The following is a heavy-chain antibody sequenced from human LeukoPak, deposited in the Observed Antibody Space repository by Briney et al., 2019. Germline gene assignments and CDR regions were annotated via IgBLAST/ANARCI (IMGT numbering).Heavy chain of an antibody. J-gene: IGHJ4*02. D-gene: IGHD6-19*01. CDR2: INHSGST. Sequence: PSETLSLTCAVYGGSFSGYYWSWIRQPPGKGLEWMGEINHSGSTNYNPSLKSRVTISVDTSKNQFSLKLSSVTAADTAVYYCARGPNIAVAGLEADYWGQGTLVTVSS. CDR3: ARGPNIAVAGLEADY. V-gene: IGHV4-34*01. CDR1: GGSFSGYY.